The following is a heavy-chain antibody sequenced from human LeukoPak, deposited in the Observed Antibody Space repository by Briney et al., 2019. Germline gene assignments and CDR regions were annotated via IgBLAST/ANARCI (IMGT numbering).Heavy chain of an antibody. Sequence: GGSLRLSCAASGFTFSSYAMSWVRQAPGKGLEWVSAISGSGGSTYYADSVKGRFTISRDNSKNSLYLQMNNLRAEDTAVYYCARYCGGDCYGMDVWGQGTTVTVSS. CDR1: GFTFSSYA. D-gene: IGHD2-21*01. V-gene: IGHV3-23*01. J-gene: IGHJ6*02. CDR3: ARYCGGDCYGMDV. CDR2: ISGSGGST.